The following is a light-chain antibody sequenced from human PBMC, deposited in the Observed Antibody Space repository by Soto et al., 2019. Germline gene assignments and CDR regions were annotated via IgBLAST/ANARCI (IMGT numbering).Light chain of an antibody. CDR2: GAS. CDR1: QSVNRF. J-gene: IGKJ1*01. V-gene: IGKV3-20*01. CDR3: HHYVGSPWA. Sequence: EIVLTQSPGTLSLSPGERATLSCRASQSVNRFLAWFQQKPGQVPRLLIYGASNRATGIPDRFSGSGSETDFTLTITRLEPEDFPVYYCHHYVGSPWAFGQGTKVENK.